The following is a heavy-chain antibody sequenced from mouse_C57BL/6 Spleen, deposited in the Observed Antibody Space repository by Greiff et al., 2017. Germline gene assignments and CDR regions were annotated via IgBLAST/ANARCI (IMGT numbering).Heavy chain of an antibody. D-gene: IGHD1-1*02. CDR1: GYAFTNYL. V-gene: IGHV1-54*01. CDR3: ARRLFKGVNYFDY. J-gene: IGHJ2*01. Sequence: SGAELVRPGTSVKVSCKASGYAFTNYLIEWVKQRPGQGLEWIGVINPGSGGTNYNEKFKGKATLTADKSSSTAYMQLSSLTSEDSAVYFCARRLFKGVNYFDYWGQGTTLTVSS. CDR2: INPGSGGT.